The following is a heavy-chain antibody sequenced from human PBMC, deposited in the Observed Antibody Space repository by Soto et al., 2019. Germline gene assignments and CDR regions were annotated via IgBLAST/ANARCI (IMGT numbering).Heavy chain of an antibody. CDR1: GGSFIGYY. J-gene: IGHJ6*02. Sequence: PSDTLSLTCAVYGGSFIGYYWSWIRQPPGKGLEWIGEINHSGSTNYNPSLKSRVTISVDTSKNQFSLKLSSVTAADTAVYYCARGLGIAARPGGGGYYYGMDVWGQGTTVTVSS. CDR2: INHSGST. D-gene: IGHD6-6*01. V-gene: IGHV4-34*01. CDR3: ARGLGIAARPGGGGYYYGMDV.